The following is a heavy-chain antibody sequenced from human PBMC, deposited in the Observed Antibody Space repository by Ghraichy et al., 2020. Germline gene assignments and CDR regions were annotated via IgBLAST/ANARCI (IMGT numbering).Heavy chain of an antibody. V-gene: IGHV3-48*03. Sequence: GGSLKLSCAVYGFNFRTYEMNWVRQAPGRGLEWVPYITSGGFTYYRDSVKGRFTISRDNVKNSLFLQMNNLRAEDTATYYCARGSLASGRNAHFDFWGQGSLVTVSS. CDR1: GFNFRTYE. CDR2: ITSGGFT. D-gene: IGHD3-10*01. CDR3: ARGSLASGRNAHFDF. J-gene: IGHJ4*02.